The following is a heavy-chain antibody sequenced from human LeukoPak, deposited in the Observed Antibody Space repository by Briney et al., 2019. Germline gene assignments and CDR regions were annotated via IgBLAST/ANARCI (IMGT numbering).Heavy chain of an antibody. CDR2: ISSSGSTI. J-gene: IGHJ4*02. CDR3: ARDLEVIAAAGNYDY. CDR1: GFTFSDYY. V-gene: IGHV3-11*01. D-gene: IGHD6-13*01. Sequence: GGSLRLSCAASGFTFSDYYMSWIRQAPGKGLEWVSYISSSGSTIYYADSVKGRFTISRDNAKNSLYLQMNSLRAEDTAVYYCARDLEVIAAAGNYDYWGQGTLVTVSS.